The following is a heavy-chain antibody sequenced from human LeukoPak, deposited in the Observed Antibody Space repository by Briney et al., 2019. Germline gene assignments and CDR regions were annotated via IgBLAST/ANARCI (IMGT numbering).Heavy chain of an antibody. Sequence: PSETLSLTCAVYGGSFSGYYWSWIRQPPGKGLEWIGEINHSGSTNYNPSLKSRVTISVDTSKNQFSLKLSSVTAADTAVYYCARGLRKVHTPALDYWGQGTLITVSS. CDR1: GGSFSGYY. CDR2: INHSGST. CDR3: ARGLRKVHTPALDY. J-gene: IGHJ4*02. D-gene: IGHD1-1*01. V-gene: IGHV4-34*01.